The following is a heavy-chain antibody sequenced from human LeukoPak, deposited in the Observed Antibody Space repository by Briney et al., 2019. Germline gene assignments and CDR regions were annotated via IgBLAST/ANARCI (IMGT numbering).Heavy chain of an antibody. CDR2: INPSGGST. V-gene: IGHV1-46*01. CDR3: ARVLLWFGVAGYYYYMDV. D-gene: IGHD3-10*01. J-gene: IGHJ6*03. Sequence: ASVKVSCKASGYTFTSYYMHWVRQAPGQGLEWMGIINPSGGSTSYAQKFQGRVTMTRDTSTSTVYMELSSLRSEDTAVYYCARVLLWFGVAGYYYYMDVWGKGTTVTISS. CDR1: GYTFTSYY.